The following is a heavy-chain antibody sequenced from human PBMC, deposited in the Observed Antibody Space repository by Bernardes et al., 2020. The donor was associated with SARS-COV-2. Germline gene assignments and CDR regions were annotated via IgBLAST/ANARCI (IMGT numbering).Heavy chain of an antibody. Sequence: SETLSLTCTVSGGSFRGYYWAWIRQPPGKGLEWVGEINHSGSTNYNPSLKSRVTMSVDTSKNQFSLRLTSVTAADTAVYYCARQDNSYYYGLDVWGQGATVTVSS. V-gene: IGHV4-34*01. CDR2: INHSGST. CDR1: GGSFRGYY. J-gene: IGHJ6*02. CDR3: ARQDNSYYYGLDV.